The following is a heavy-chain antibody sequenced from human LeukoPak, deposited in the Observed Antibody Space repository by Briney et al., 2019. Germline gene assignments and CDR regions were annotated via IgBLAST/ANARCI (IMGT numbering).Heavy chain of an antibody. D-gene: IGHD3-10*01. CDR1: GFTFSGYG. CDR3: TRAYGSGRNWFDP. CDR2: IRSKAYGGTT. J-gene: IGHJ5*02. Sequence: PGGSLRLSCAASGFTFSGYGMHWFRQAPGKGLEWVGFIRSKAYGGTTEYAASVKGRFTISRDDSKSIAYLQMNSLKTEDTAVYYCTRAYGSGRNWFDPWGQGTLVTVSS. V-gene: IGHV3-49*03.